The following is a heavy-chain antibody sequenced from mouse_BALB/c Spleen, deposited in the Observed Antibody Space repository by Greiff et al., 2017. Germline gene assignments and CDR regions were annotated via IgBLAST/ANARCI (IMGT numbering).Heavy chain of an antibody. CDR2: INSNGGST. D-gene: IGHD2-10*02. V-gene: IGHV5-6-3*01. J-gene: IGHJ4*01. Sequence: EVKVEESGGGLVQPGGSLKLSCAASGFTFSSYGMSWVRQTPDKRLELVATINSNGGSTYYPDSVKGRFTISRDNAKNTLYLQMCSLKSEDTAMYYCARDGYGNYIMDYWGQGTSVTVSS. CDR3: ARDGYGNYIMDY. CDR1: GFTFSSYG.